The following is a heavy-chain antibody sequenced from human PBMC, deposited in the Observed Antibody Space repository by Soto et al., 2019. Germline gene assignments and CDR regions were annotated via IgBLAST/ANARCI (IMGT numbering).Heavy chain of an antibody. J-gene: IGHJ2*01. CDR3: ARGPMTTVTTWGDWYFDL. D-gene: IGHD4-17*01. Sequence: QVQLVESGGGVVQPGRSLRLFCATSGFIFSSYGMHWVRQGPGKGLEWVAVIWYDGTNKYYADSVNGRFTISRDDSKNTLYLQMNSLRAEDTAVYYCARGPMTTVTTWGDWYFDLWGRGTLVTVSS. CDR2: IWYDGTNK. CDR1: GFIFSSYG. V-gene: IGHV3-33*01.